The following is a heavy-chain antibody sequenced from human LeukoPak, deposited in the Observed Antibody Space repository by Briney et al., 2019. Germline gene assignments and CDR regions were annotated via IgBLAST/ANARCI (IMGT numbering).Heavy chain of an antibody. CDR1: GYSFTSYW. Sequence: GESLKISCKGSGYSFTSYWIGWVRQMPGKGLERMGIIYPGDSDTRYSPSFQGQVTISADKSISTAYLQWSSLKASDTAMYYCARANDVDTAMAYFDYWGQGALVTVSS. V-gene: IGHV5-51*01. CDR3: ARANDVDTAMAYFDY. D-gene: IGHD5-18*01. J-gene: IGHJ4*02. CDR2: IYPGDSDT.